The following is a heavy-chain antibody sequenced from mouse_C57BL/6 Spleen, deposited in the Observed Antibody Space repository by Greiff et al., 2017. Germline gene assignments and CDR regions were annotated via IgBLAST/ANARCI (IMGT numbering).Heavy chain of an antibody. Sequence: QVQLQQSGAELVKPGASVKISCKASGYAFSSYWMNWVKQRPGKGLEWIGQIYPGDGDTNYNGKFKGKATLTADKSSSTAYMQLSSLTSEDSAVYCCAVSIYYGNYEFAYWGQGTLVTVSA. CDR2: IYPGDGDT. CDR3: AVSIYYGNYEFAY. CDR1: GYAFSSYW. D-gene: IGHD2-1*01. J-gene: IGHJ3*01. V-gene: IGHV1-80*01.